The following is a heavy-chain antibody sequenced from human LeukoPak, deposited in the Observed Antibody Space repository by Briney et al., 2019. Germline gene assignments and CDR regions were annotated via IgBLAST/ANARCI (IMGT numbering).Heavy chain of an antibody. Sequence: GGSLRLSCAASGFTFSSYAMHWVRQAPGKGLEWVAVISYDGSNKYYADSVKGRFTNSRDNSKNTLYPQMNSLRAEDTAVYYCARDPVYYGYVWGSYLDYWGQGTLVTVSS. CDR3: ARDPVYYGYVWGSYLDY. CDR1: GFTFSSYA. J-gene: IGHJ4*02. V-gene: IGHV3-30*04. D-gene: IGHD3-16*02. CDR2: ISYDGSNK.